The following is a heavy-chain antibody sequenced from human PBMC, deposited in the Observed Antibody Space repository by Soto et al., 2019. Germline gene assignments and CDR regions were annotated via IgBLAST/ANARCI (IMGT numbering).Heavy chain of an antibody. Sequence: ASVKVSCKASGYTFTSYGISWVRQAPGQGLEWMGGIIPIFGTANYAQKFQGRVTITADESTSTAYMELSSLRSEDTAVYYCARVVDNWTVGWFDPWGQVTLVTVSS. CDR2: IIPIFGTA. J-gene: IGHJ5*02. CDR3: ARVVDNWTVGWFDP. CDR1: GYTFTSYG. D-gene: IGHD1-20*01. V-gene: IGHV1-69*01.